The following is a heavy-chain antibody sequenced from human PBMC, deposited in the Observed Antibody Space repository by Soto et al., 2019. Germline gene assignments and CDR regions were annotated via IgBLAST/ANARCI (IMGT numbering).Heavy chain of an antibody. CDR3: ARDRVAGIWGDAFDI. CDR2: INPDNGNT. CDR1: GYTFTRYT. J-gene: IGHJ3*02. Sequence: ASVKVSCKASGYTFTRYTMNWVRQAPGQRLEWMGWINPDNGNTKSSQKFQDRVIITRDTSASTAYMDLSSLRSEDTAVYYCARDRVAGIWGDAFDIWGQGTMVTVSS. V-gene: IGHV1-3*01. D-gene: IGHD3-16*01.